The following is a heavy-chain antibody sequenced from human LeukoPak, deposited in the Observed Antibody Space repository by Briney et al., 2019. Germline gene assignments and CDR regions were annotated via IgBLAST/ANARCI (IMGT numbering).Heavy chain of an antibody. V-gene: IGHV3-33*01. CDR2: IWYDGTSK. J-gene: IGHJ4*02. Sequence: GGSLRLSYAASGFSLSAYGVHWARQAPGKGLEWVAVIWYDGTSKDYADSVKGRFTFSRDNSKNTLYLQMSSLTVEDTAVYYCARSQSSSLIDYWGQGTLVTVSS. D-gene: IGHD6-13*01. CDR1: GFSLSAYG. CDR3: ARSQSSSLIDY.